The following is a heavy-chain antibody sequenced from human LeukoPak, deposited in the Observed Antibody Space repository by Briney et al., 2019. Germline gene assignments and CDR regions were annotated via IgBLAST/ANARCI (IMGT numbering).Heavy chain of an antibody. Sequence: PGGSLRLSCAAAGFTFSSYAMSWVRQAPGKGLEWVSAISGSGGSTYYADSVRGRFTISRDNSKNTLYLQMNSLRAEDTAVYYCAKDKVWANDAFDIWGQGTMVTVSS. J-gene: IGHJ3*02. V-gene: IGHV3-23*01. CDR2: ISGSGGST. D-gene: IGHD1-26*01. CDR1: GFTFSSYA. CDR3: AKDKVWANDAFDI.